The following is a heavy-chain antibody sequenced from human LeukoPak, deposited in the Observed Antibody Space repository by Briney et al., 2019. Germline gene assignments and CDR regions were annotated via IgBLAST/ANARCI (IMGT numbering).Heavy chain of an antibody. Sequence: SETLSLTCTVSGGSISSSSYYWGWIRQPPGKGLEWIGSIYYSGSTYYNPSLKSRVTISVDTSKNQFSLKLSSVTAADTAVYYCARDYYSSGWYAYYYYYHMDVWGKGTTVTVSS. V-gene: IGHV4-39*07. J-gene: IGHJ6*03. CDR2: IYYSGST. CDR3: ARDYYSSGWYAYYYYYHMDV. D-gene: IGHD6-19*01. CDR1: GGSISSSSYY.